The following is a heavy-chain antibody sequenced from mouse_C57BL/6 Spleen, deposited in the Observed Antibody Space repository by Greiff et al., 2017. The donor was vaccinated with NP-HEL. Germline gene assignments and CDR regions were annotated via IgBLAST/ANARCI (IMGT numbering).Heavy chain of an antibody. Sequence: VQLQQPGAELVKPGASVKLSCKASGYTFTSYWMQWVKQRPGQGLEWVGEIDPSDSYTNYNQKFKGKATLTVDTSSSTAYMQLSSLTSEDSAVYYCARWDTTVVADAMDYWGQGTSVTVSS. CDR1: GYTFTSYW. J-gene: IGHJ4*01. CDR3: ARWDTTVVADAMDY. CDR2: IDPSDSYT. V-gene: IGHV1-50*01. D-gene: IGHD1-1*01.